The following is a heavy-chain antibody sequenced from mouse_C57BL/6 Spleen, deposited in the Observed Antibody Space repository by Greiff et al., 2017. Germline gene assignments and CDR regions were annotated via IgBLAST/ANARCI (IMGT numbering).Heavy chain of an antibody. J-gene: IGHJ4*01. D-gene: IGHD1-1*02. V-gene: IGHV1-69*01. Sequence: QVQLQQPGAELVMPGASVKLSCKASGYTFTSYWMHWVKQRPGQGLEWIGEIDPSASYTNYNQKFKGKSTLTVYKSSGTAYMQLSSLTSEDSAVYYCARGPPGGSHYYAMDYWGQGTSVTVSS. CDR1: GYTFTSYW. CDR2: IDPSASYT. CDR3: ARGPPGGSHYYAMDY.